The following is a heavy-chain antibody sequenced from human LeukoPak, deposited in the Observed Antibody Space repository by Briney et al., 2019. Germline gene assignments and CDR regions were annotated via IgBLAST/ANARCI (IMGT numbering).Heavy chain of an antibody. Sequence: PSETLSLTCIVSGGSISSSSYYWGWIRQPPGKGLEWIGTIYYSGNTYYNPSLKSRLTISVDTSKNQFSLNLISVTAADTAVYYCARVGSSGWYLNWGQGTLVTVSS. CDR2: IYYSGNT. V-gene: IGHV4-39*01. D-gene: IGHD6-19*01. J-gene: IGHJ4*02. CDR1: GGSISSSSYY. CDR3: ARVGSSGWYLN.